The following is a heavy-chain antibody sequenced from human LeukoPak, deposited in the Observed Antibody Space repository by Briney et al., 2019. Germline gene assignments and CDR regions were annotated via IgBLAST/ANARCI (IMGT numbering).Heavy chain of an antibody. CDR3: AKEVDILTGPIDY. CDR2: ISSSGDST. V-gene: IGHV3-23*01. D-gene: IGHD3-9*01. Sequence: GGSLRLSCADSGFTLSSHAISWVRQAPGKGLEWVSAISSSGDSTYYADSVKGRFTISRDNSKNTLYLQMNSLRAEDTAVYYCAKEVDILTGPIDYWGQGTLVTVSS. J-gene: IGHJ4*02. CDR1: GFTLSSHA.